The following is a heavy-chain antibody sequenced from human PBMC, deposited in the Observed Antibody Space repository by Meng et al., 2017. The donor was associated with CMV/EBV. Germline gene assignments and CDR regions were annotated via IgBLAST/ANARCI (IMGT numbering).Heavy chain of an antibody. CDR2: INHSGST. CDR1: GGSFRGYY. V-gene: IGHV4-34*01. CDR3: ARAYGN. J-gene: IGHJ4*02. D-gene: IGHD4-17*01. Sequence: SETLSLTCAVYGGSFRGYYWSWIRQPPGKGLEWIGEINHSGSTNYNPSLKSRVTISVDTSKNQFSLKLSSVTAADTAVYYCARAYGNWGQGTLVTVSS.